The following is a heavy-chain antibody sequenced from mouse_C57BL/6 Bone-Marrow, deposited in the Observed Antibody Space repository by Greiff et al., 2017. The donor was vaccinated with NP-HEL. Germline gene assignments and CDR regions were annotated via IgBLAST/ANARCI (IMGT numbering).Heavy chain of an antibody. CDR3: ARPDGYPAWFAY. CDR1: GYAFTNYL. V-gene: IGHV1-54*01. D-gene: IGHD2-3*01. CDR2: INPGSGGT. J-gene: IGHJ3*01. Sequence: QVQLQQSGAELVRPGTSVKVSCKASGYAFTNYLIEWVKQRPGQGLEWIGVINPGSGGTNYNEKFKSKATLTVDTSSSTAYMQLSSLTSEDSAVYYCARPDGYPAWFAYWGQGTLVTVSA.